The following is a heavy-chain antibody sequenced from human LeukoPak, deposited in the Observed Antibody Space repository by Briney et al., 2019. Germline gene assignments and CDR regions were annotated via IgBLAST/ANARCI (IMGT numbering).Heavy chain of an antibody. Sequence: SETLSLTCTVSGGSISSYYWSWIRQPAGKGLEWIGRIYTSGSTNYNPSLKSRVTMSVDTSKNQFSLKLSSVTAADTAVYYCAAVPESYYTLYYFNYWGQGTLVTVSS. J-gene: IGHJ4*02. V-gene: IGHV4-4*07. D-gene: IGHD3-10*01. CDR1: GGSISSYY. CDR3: AAVPESYYTLYYFNY. CDR2: IYTSGST.